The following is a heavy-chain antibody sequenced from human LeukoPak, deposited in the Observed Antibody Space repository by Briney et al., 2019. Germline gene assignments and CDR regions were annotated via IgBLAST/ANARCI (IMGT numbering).Heavy chain of an antibody. D-gene: IGHD3-16*01. CDR1: GVSISSGGFS. Sequence: TSETLSLTCAVSGVSISSGGFSWSWIRQPPGKGLEWIGSIYHSGNTYYNPSLNSRVTISIDRSKSQFSLKLNSVTAADTAVYYCARHAWGLNAFDVWGRGTMVIVSS. J-gene: IGHJ3*01. CDR2: IYHSGNT. CDR3: ARHAWGLNAFDV. V-gene: IGHV4-30-2*01.